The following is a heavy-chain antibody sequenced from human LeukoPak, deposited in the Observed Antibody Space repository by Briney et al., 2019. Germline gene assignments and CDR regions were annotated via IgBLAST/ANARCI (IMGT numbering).Heavy chain of an antibody. V-gene: IGHV3-23*01. J-gene: IGHJ4*02. CDR3: AKDYPFVAAVTPPLFDY. D-gene: IGHD4-17*01. CDR2: ITSGGAQT. CDR1: GFTFGSHA. Sequence: GGSLRLSCAASGFTFGSHAMSWVRQVPGKGLEWVSGITSGGAQTFYADSVKGRFTVSRDNSENTVSLQMNSLRAEDTAVYYCAKDYPFVAAVTPPLFDYWGQGTLVTVSS.